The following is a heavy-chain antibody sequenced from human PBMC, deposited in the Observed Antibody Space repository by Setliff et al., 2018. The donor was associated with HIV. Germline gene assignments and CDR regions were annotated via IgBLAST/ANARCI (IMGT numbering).Heavy chain of an antibody. J-gene: IGHJ1*01. CDR2: INPNSGGT. Sequence: ASVKVSCKASGYSFTGYYIHWMRQAPGQGPEWLGWINPNSGGTNYAQKFQGRVTMTRGTSISTASMDLRSLRSDDTAFYYCARGGQNALRYFDWLPEGEYFHHWGQGTLVTVSS. CDR3: ARGGQNALRYFDWLPEGEYFHH. V-gene: IGHV1-2*02. D-gene: IGHD3-9*01. CDR1: GYSFTGYY.